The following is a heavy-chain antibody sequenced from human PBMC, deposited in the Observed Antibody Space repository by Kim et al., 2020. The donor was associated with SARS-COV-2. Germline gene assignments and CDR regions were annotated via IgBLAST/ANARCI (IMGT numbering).Heavy chain of an antibody. Sequence: GGSLRLSCAASGFTFSSYSMNWVRQAPGKGLEWVSSISSSSSYIYYADSVKGRFTISRDNAKNSLYLQMNSLRAEDTAVYYCARDGHYDILTGYWGDWGQGTLFTVSS. D-gene: IGHD3-9*01. V-gene: IGHV3-21*01. J-gene: IGHJ4*02. CDR1: GFTFSSYS. CDR3: ARDGHYDILTGYWGD. CDR2: ISSSSSYI.